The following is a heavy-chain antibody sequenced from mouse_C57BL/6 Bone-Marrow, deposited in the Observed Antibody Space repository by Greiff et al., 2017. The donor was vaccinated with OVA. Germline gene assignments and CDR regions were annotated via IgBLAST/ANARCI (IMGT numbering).Heavy chain of an antibody. J-gene: IGHJ2*01. V-gene: IGHV1-82*01. CDR1: GYAFSSSW. CDR2: IYPGDGDT. Sequence: VQLQQSGPELVKPGASVKISCKASGYAFSSSWMNWVKQRPGKGLEWIGRIYPGDGDTNYNGKFKGKATLTADKSSSTAYMQLSSLTSEDSAVYFCARTDSYGSDYWGQGTTRTVSS. CDR3: ARTDSYGSDY. D-gene: IGHD1-1*01.